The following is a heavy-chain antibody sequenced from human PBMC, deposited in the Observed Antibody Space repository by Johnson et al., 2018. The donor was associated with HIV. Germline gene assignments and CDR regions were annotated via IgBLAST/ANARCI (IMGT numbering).Heavy chain of an antibody. CDR2: ISYDGGNK. CDR1: GFTFSSYA. D-gene: IGHD2-21*01. J-gene: IGHJ3*02. V-gene: IGHV3-30*04. CDR3: ALSYSLDAFDI. Sequence: QVQLVESVGGVVQPGRSLRLSCAASGFTFSSYAMHWVRQAPGKGLEWVAVISYDGGNKYYADSVKGRFTISRDNSKNTLYLQMNSLRAEDTAVYYCALSYSLDAFDIWGQGTMVTVSS.